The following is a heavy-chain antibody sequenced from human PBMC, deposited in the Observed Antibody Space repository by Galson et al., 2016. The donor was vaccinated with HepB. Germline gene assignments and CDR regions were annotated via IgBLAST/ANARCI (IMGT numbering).Heavy chain of an antibody. V-gene: IGHV3-7*03. CDR1: GFSFNNHW. J-gene: IGHJ6*02. CDR3: GRDGEFDYYYGTDV. Sequence: SLRLSCAASGFSFNNHWLSWIRQAPGKGLERVANIKEDGTVTNYVDSVKGRFTVSRDNAKNSLYLQMNSLRAEDTAVYYCGRDGEFDYYYGTDVWGQGTTVTVSS. CDR2: IKEDGTVT.